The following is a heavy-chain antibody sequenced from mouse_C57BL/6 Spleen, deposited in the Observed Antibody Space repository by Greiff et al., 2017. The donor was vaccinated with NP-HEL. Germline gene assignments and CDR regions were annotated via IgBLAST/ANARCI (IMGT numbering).Heavy chain of an antibody. CDR1: GYTFTSYW. D-gene: IGHD4-1*01. J-gene: IGHJ4*01. CDR2: IHPNSGST. Sequence: QVQLKQSGAELVKPGASVKLSCKASGYTFTSYWMHWVKQRPGQGLEWIGMIHPNSGSTNYNEKFKSKATLTVDKSSSTAYMQLSSLTSEDSAVYYCAKLALYAMDYWGQGTSVTVSS. V-gene: IGHV1-64*01. CDR3: AKLALYAMDY.